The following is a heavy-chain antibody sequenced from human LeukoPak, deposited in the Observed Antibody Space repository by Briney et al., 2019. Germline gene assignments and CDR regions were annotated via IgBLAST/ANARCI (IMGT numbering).Heavy chain of an antibody. CDR1: GFTFSSYD. CDR3: TRTVNSASDF. J-gene: IGHJ4*02. V-gene: IGHV3-13*01. CDR2: IGTAGDT. Sequence: GGSLRLSCAASGFTFSSYDMHWVRQATGKGLEWVSAIGTAGDTYYPGSVKGRFTISRENAKTSLFLQMNSLRIDDTAMYYCTRTVNSASDFWGQGTLVTVSS. D-gene: IGHD4-23*01.